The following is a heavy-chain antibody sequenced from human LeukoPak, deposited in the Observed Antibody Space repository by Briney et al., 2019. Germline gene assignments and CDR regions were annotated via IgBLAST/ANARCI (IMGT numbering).Heavy chain of an antibody. CDR2: ISYDGSNK. Sequence: PGGSLRLSCVASGFTFSSYAMHWVRQAPGKGLEWVAVISYDGSNKYYADSVKGRFTISRDNSKNTLYLQMNSLRGEDTAVYYCAKITGVWNQEDFWGQGTLVTVSS. J-gene: IGHJ4*02. CDR3: AKITGVWNQEDF. V-gene: IGHV3-30-3*02. CDR1: GFTFSSYA. D-gene: IGHD1-1*01.